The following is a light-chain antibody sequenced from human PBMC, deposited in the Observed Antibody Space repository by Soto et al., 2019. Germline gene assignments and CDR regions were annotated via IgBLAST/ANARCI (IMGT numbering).Light chain of an antibody. J-gene: IGKJ1*01. CDR2: KAS. V-gene: IGKV1-5*03. Sequence: DIQMTQSPSTLSASVGDRVTITCRASQSISSWLAWYQQKPGKAPKLLIHKASRLASGVPSRFSGSGSGTEFTLTISSLQPDDFATYYCQKYNSYSWTFGRGTKVEIK. CDR3: QKYNSYSWT. CDR1: QSISSW.